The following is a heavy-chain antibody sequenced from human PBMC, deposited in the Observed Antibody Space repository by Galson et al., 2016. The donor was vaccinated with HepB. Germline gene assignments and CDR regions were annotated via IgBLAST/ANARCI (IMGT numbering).Heavy chain of an antibody. J-gene: IGHJ2*01. CDR3: VRDGLRFLEWLSPHWYFDL. Sequence: SVKVSCKASGYTFTSYGISWVRQAPGQGLEWMGWISAYNGNTNYAQKLQGRVTMTTDTSTSTAYMELRSLKSDDTAVYYCVRDGLRFLEWLSPHWYFDLWGRGTLVTVSS. V-gene: IGHV1-18*01. CDR2: ISAYNGNT. CDR1: GYTFTSYG. D-gene: IGHD3-3*01.